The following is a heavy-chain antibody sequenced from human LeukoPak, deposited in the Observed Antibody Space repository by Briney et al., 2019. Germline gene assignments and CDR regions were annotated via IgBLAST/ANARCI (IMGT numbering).Heavy chain of an antibody. CDR3: VKDSYSRRTGWFDP. V-gene: IGHV3-9*01. Sequence: GGSLRLSCAASGFTFDDYGMHWVRQAPGKGLEGVSGINWSSGSIGYADSVKGRFTISRGNAKNSLYLHMSSLRAEDTALYYCVKDSYSRRTGWFDPWGQGTLVTVSS. CDR2: INWSSGSI. D-gene: IGHD2-15*01. J-gene: IGHJ5*02. CDR1: GFTFDDYG.